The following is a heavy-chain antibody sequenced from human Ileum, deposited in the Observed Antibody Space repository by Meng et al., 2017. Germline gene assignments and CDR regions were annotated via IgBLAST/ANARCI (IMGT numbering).Heavy chain of an antibody. D-gene: IGHD3-10*01. CDR2: INPTSGAT. CDR1: ASNFTYYH. CDR3: ARSGESGSGNYLVP. Sequence: GQSGLEEKDLEAPGTVSFKAPASNFTYYHLPWVRQAPGQGVEWMGRINPTSGATNYAKKFQGRVTLTSDTSISTVYMELSRLRSDDTAVYYCARSGESGSGNYLVPWGQGTLVTVSS. J-gene: IGHJ5*02. V-gene: IGHV1-2*06.